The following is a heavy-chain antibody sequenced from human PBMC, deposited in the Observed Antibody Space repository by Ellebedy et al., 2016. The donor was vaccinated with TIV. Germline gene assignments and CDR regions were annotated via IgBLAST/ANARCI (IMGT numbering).Heavy chain of an antibody. V-gene: IGHV3-7*01. D-gene: IGHD2-15*01. CDR2: IKQDGSEK. Sequence: GESLKISCAASGFTFSTYWMSWVRQAPGKGLGWVANIKQDGSEKYYVDSVKGRFTISRDNAKNSLYLQMNSLRAEDTAAYYCARDRTAASWGQGTLVTVSS. CDR1: GFTFSTYW. CDR3: ARDRTAAS. J-gene: IGHJ5*02.